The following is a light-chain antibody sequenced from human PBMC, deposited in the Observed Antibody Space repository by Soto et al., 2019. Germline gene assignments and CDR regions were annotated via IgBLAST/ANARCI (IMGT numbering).Light chain of an antibody. CDR1: QGISNY. CDR2: AAS. V-gene: IGKV1-27*01. J-gene: IGKJ4*01. Sequence: DIQMTQSPSSLSASVGDRVTITCRASQGISNYLAWYQQKPGKVPKLLIYAASTLQSGVPARFSGSGSGTDFTLTIISLQPDDVATYYSQKYNFVPVTFGGGIKVEMK. CDR3: QKYNFVPVT.